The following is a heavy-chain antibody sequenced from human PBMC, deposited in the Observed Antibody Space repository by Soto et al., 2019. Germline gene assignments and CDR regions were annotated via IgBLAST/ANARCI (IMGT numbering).Heavy chain of an antibody. CDR2: VFPGDSQI. CDR3: ATPQTFTVTPEDAFDI. Sequence: GESLKISCKGSGYSVTRWWIGSVRQMHGKGLEWMGFVFPGDSQIRYNPSFEGQVTISADKSTATAYLQGSSLKASDTDMYYCATPQTFTVTPEDAFDIWAQGTMVSVSS. CDR1: GYSVTRWW. D-gene: IGHD4-17*01. V-gene: IGHV5-51*01. J-gene: IGHJ3*02.